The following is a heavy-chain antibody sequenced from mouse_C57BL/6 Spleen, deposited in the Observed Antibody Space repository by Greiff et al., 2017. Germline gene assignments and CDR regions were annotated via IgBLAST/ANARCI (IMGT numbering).Heavy chain of an antibody. CDR1: GFTFSDYY. CDR3: ARQAGYYGNYCAMDY. Sequence: EVKVVESGGGLVQPGGSLKLSCAASGFTFSDYYMYWVRQTPEKRLEWVAYISNGGGSTYYPDTVKGRFTISRDNAKNTLYLQMSRLKSEDTAMYYCARQAGYYGNYCAMDYWGQGTSVTVSS. V-gene: IGHV5-12*01. D-gene: IGHD2-1*01. J-gene: IGHJ4*01. CDR2: ISNGGGST.